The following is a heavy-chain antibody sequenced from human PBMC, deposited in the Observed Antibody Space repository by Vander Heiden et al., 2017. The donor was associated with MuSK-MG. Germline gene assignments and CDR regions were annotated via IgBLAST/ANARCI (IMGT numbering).Heavy chain of an antibody. V-gene: IGHV3-7*03. CDR2: IKQDGSEK. J-gene: IGHJ6*02. CDR3: ARPRLPYYYYCLDV. Sequence: EVQLVESGGGLVQPGGSLRLSCAASGFPFSNYWMTWVRQAPGKGLEWVANIKQDGSEKYYVDSVKGRFTISRDNAENSLYLQMNGLRAEDTAIYYCARPRLPYYYYCLDVWGQGTTVTVSS. CDR1: GFPFSNYW. D-gene: IGHD2-15*01.